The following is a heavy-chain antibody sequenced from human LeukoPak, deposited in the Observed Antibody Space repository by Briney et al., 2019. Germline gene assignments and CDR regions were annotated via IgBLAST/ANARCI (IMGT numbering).Heavy chain of an antibody. J-gene: IGHJ3*02. D-gene: IGHD6-19*01. V-gene: IGHV4-59*08. CDR2: IYYSGST. Sequence: PSETLSLTCTVSGGSISSYYWSWIRQPPGKGLEWIGYIYYSGSTNYNPSLKSRVTISVDTSKNQFSLKLSSVTAADTAVYYCARHRSGSQWLVPKGTAFDIWGQGTMVTVSS. CDR1: GGSISSYY. CDR3: ARHRSGSQWLVPKGTAFDI.